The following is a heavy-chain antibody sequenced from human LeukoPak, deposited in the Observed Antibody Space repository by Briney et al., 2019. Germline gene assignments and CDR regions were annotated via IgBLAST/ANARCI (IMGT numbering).Heavy chain of an antibody. J-gene: IGHJ4*02. D-gene: IGHD5-12*01. V-gene: IGHV4-59*01. CDR3: ARGGGYASPIGY. CDR1: GGSISTYY. Sequence: SETLSLTCTLSGGSISTYYWSWIRQPPGKGLEWIGYICHSGSTNYNPSLKSRVTISVDTSKNQFSLKLSSVTAADTAVYYCARGGGYASPIGYWGQGALVTASS. CDR2: ICHSGST.